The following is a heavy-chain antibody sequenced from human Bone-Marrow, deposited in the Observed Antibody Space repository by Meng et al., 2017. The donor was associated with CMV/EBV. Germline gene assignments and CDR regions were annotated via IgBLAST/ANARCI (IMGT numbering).Heavy chain of an antibody. D-gene: IGHD5-18*01. CDR1: GVTFSRFA. J-gene: IGHJ4*02. Sequence: ASGVTFSRFAASWVRQAPGQGLEWMGGIIPIFGTANYAQTFQGRVTITTDESTSTAYMELSSLRSEDTAVYYCAAERGTAMVTDYWGQGTLVTVSS. CDR2: IIPIFGTA. V-gene: IGHV1-69*05. CDR3: AAERGTAMVTDY.